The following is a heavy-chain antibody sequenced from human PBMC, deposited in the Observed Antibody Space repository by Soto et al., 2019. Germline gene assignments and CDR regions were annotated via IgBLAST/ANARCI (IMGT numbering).Heavy chain of an antibody. CDR1: GGSINSYY. J-gene: IGHJ2*01. Sequence: QVQLQESGPGLVKPSETLSLTCTVSGGSINSYYWSWIRQSPGNGPEWIGYIYSSGSTNYNTSLKSRVTISVGTSKNLFCRKLGSVAPADTAIYFCARQRAVSGSSYWYFDLWGRGTLVTVSS. V-gene: IGHV4-59*01. CDR2: IYSSGST. D-gene: IGHD6-19*01. CDR3: ARQRAVSGSSYWYFDL.